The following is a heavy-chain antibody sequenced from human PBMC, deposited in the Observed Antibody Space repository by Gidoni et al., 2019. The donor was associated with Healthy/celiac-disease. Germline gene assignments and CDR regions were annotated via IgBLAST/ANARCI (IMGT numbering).Heavy chain of an antibody. V-gene: IGHV4-59*08. J-gene: IGHJ6*02. CDR1: GGSISSYY. D-gene: IGHD5-12*01. CDR3: ARIVEDSGYDLGDYYYYYGMDV. CDR2: IYYSGST. Sequence: QVQLQESGPGLVKPSETLSLTCTVSGGSISSYYWSWIRQPPGKGLEWIGYIYYSGSTNYNPSLKSRVTISVDTSKNQFSLKLSSVTAADTAVYYCARIVEDSGYDLGDYYYYYGMDVWGQGTTVTVSS.